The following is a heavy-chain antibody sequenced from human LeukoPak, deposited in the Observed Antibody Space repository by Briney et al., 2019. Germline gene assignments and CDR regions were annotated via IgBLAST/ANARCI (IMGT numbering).Heavy chain of an antibody. CDR3: ARWALRNYYDSSGYYESGEAFDI. V-gene: IGHV1-69*01. Sequence: GASVKVSCKASGGTFSSYAISWVRQAPGQGLEWMGGIIPIFGTANYAQKSQGRVTITADESTSTAYMELSSLRSEDTAVYYCARWALRNYYDSSGYYESGEAFDIWGQGTMVTVSS. D-gene: IGHD3-22*01. CDR2: IIPIFGTA. CDR1: GGTFSSYA. J-gene: IGHJ3*02.